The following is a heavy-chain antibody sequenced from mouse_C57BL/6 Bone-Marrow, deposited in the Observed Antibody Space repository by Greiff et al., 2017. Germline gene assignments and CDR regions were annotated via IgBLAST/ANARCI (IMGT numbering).Heavy chain of an antibody. CDR3: APYYYGSSPLAMDY. CDR1: GYAFSSSW. D-gene: IGHD1-1*01. CDR2: IYPGDGDT. J-gene: IGHJ4*01. Sequence: QVQLQQSGPELVKPGASVKISCKASGYAFSSSWMNWVKQRPGKGLEWIGRIYPGDGDTNYNGKFKGKATLTADKSSSTAYMQLSSLTSEDSAVYFCAPYYYGSSPLAMDYWGQGTSVTVSS. V-gene: IGHV1-82*01.